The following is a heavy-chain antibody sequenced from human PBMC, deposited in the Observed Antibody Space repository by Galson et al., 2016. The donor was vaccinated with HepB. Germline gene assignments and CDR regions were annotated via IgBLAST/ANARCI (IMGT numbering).Heavy chain of an antibody. CDR2: ISGNSNYI. CDR3: GMDPYSMRINVNDAFDI. V-gene: IGHV3-21*06. J-gene: IGHJ3*02. D-gene: IGHD2/OR15-2a*01. CDR1: EFTFSSYS. Sequence: SLRLSCAASEFTFSSYSMNWVRQAPGKGLEWVSSISGNSNYIYYADSVKGRFTISRDNAKNSLYLQMNSLRVEDTAGYYCGMDPYSMRINVNDAFDIWGQGTTVTVSS.